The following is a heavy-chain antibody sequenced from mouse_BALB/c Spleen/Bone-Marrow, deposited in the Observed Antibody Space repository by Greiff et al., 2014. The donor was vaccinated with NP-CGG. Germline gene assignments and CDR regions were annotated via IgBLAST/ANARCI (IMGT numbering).Heavy chain of an antibody. CDR3: ARDTMDY. Sequence: QVQLKESGPELVKPGASVRISCKASGYTFTSYYIHWVKQTPGQGLEWIGWIYPGNVNTKYNEKFKGKATLTADKSSSTAYMQLSSLTSEDSAVYFCARDTMDYWGQGTSVTVSS. CDR2: IYPGNVNT. V-gene: IGHV1S56*01. J-gene: IGHJ4*01. CDR1: GYTFTSYY.